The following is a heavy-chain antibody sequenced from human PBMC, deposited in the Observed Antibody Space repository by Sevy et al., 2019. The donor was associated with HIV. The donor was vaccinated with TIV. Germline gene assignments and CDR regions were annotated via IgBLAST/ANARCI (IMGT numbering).Heavy chain of an antibody. Sequence: SETLSLTCAVYGGSFSGYYWSWIRQPPGKGLEWIGEINHSGSTNYNPSLKSRVTISVDTSKNQFSLKLSSVTAADTAVYYCARGFRPRYSSGWYPPPFDYWGQGTLVTVSS. J-gene: IGHJ4*02. CDR2: INHSGST. CDR1: GGSFSGYY. D-gene: IGHD6-19*01. CDR3: ARGFRPRYSSGWYPPPFDY. V-gene: IGHV4-34*01.